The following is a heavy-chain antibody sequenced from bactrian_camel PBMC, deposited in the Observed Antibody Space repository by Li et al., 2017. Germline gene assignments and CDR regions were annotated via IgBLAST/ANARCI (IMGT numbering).Heavy chain of an antibody. J-gene: IGHJ4*01. CDR1: GYSYIVNC. V-gene: IGHV3S53*01. Sequence: VQLVESGGGSVEAGGSLRLSCAASGYSYIVNCMGWYRQGIGEEREGVAAIFTSDDSTYYADSVKGRFNISRDNDKNTVYLQMSNLQPEDTAMYYCVDDCYGSRYYLARRTNIWGQGTQVTVS. D-gene: IGHD6*01. CDR3: VDDCYGSRYYLARRTNI. CDR2: FTSDDST.